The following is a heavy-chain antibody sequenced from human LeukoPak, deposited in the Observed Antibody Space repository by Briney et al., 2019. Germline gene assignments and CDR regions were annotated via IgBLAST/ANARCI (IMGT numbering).Heavy chain of an antibody. CDR3: ARDSRDSGSYYPGYGMDV. D-gene: IGHD3-10*01. V-gene: IGHV1-2*02. CDR1: GYTFTGYY. CDR2: INPNSGGT. Sequence: ASVKVSCKASGYTFTGYYMHWVRQAPGQGLEWMGWINPNSGGTNYAQKFQGRVTMTRDTSISTAYMELSRLRSDDTAVYYCARDSRDSGSYYPGYGMDVWGQGTTVTVSS. J-gene: IGHJ6*02.